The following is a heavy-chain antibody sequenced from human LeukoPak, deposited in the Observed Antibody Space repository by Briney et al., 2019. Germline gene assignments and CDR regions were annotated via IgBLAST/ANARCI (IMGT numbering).Heavy chain of an antibody. V-gene: IGHV4-30-4*01. D-gene: IGHD5-18*01. CDR2: IYYSGST. Sequence: SQTLSLTCTVSGGSISSGDYYCSWIRQPPGKGLEWIGYIYYSGSTYYNPSLKSRVTISVDTSKNQFSLKLSSVTAADTAVYYCARAAQGYGYYFDYWGQGTLVTVSS. CDR3: ARAAQGYGYYFDY. J-gene: IGHJ4*02. CDR1: GGSISSGDYY.